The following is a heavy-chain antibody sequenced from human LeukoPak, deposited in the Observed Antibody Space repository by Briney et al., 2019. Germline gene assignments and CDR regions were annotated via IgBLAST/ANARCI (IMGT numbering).Heavy chain of an antibody. Sequence: PSETLSLTCAVYGGSFSGYYWSWIRQPPGKGLEWIGEINHSGSANYNPSLKSRVTISVDTSKNQFSLKLSSVTAADTAVYYCARHSSGWYPNKGRFDPWGQGTLVTVSS. CDR3: ARHSSGWYPNKGRFDP. V-gene: IGHV4-34*01. CDR1: GGSFSGYY. D-gene: IGHD6-19*01. J-gene: IGHJ5*02. CDR2: INHSGSA.